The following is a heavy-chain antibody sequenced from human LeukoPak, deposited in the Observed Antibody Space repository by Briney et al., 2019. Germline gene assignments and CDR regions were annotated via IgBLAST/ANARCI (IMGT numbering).Heavy chain of an antibody. J-gene: IGHJ5*02. CDR2: IYFTGTT. CDR1: GVSISSSSYY. Sequence: SETLSLTCTVSGVSISSSSYYWGWIRQPPGKGLEWIGSIYFTGTTYYNPSLKSRVTISVDTSKNHFSLKLSSVTAADTAMYYCARGHGGPSNWFDPWGQGTLATVSS. V-gene: IGHV4-39*02. CDR3: ARGHGGPSNWFDP. D-gene: IGHD3-16*01.